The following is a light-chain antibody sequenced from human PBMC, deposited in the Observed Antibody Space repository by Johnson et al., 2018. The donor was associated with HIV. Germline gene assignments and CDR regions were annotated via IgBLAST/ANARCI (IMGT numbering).Light chain of an antibody. CDR3: GVWDASLSPHYV. Sequence: QAVLTQPPSVSAAPGQRVSISCSGNSSNIENYFVSWYQQLPGAAPRLLIYEDYKLPSGIPDRFSGSKSGASATLGITGLQTGDEADSYCGVWDASLSPHYVFGTGTTITVL. CDR2: EDY. V-gene: IGLV1-51*02. J-gene: IGLJ1*01. CDR1: SSNIENYF.